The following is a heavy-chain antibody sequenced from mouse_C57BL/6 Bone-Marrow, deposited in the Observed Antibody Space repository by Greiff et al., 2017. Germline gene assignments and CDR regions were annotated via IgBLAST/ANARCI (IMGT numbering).Heavy chain of an antibody. CDR3: ARFYYSNFYYAMDY. CDR1: GFTFSSYG. J-gene: IGHJ4*01. Sequence: ESGGDLVKPGGSLKLSCAASGFTFSSYGMSWVRQTPDKRLEWVATISSGGSYTYYPDSVKGRFTISRDNAKNTLYLQMSSLKSEDTAMYYCARFYYSNFYYAMDYWGQGTPVTVSS. V-gene: IGHV5-6*01. D-gene: IGHD2-5*01. CDR2: ISSGGSYT.